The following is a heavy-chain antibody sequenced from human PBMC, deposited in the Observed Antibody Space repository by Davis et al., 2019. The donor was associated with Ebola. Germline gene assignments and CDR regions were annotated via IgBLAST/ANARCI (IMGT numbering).Heavy chain of an antibody. CDR3: AREGTDSSSWSLLYYFDY. Sequence: GESLKISCAASGFSVRTYYMSWVRQAPGKGLEWVSVIYSGGGTFYPDSVKGRFTISRDNAKNSLYLQMNSLRAEDTAVYYCAREGTDSSSWSLLYYFDYWGQGTLVTVSS. D-gene: IGHD6-13*01. CDR1: GFSVRTYY. V-gene: IGHV3-66*01. CDR2: IYSGGGT. J-gene: IGHJ4*02.